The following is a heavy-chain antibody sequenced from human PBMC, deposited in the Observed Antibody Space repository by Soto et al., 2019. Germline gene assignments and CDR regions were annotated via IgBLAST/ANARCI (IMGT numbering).Heavy chain of an antibody. J-gene: IGHJ6*02. CDR1: GFTFGDSY. CDR3: AREYTAWPLAYGLDV. CDR2: ISSRRDI. V-gene: IGHV3-21*01. Sequence: GGSLRPSCAGPGFTFGDSYMSWIRQAPGKGLEWVSSISSRRDIYYADSVKGRFTISRDNTKNSVSLQMNSLRAEDTAVYYCAREYTAWPLAYGLDVWGQGTTVTVSS. D-gene: IGHD2-2*02.